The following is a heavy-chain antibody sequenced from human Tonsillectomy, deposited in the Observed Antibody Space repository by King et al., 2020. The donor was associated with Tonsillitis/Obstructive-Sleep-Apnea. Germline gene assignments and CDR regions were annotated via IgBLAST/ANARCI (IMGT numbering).Heavy chain of an antibody. Sequence: QLVQSGAEVKKPGFSVKVSCKASGGTFSNYAISWVRQAPGQGLEWMGGIIPLFGTTNYAQKFQGRVTITADESTSTAYMELSSLRSEDTAVYYCARLAVTDYMDVWGEGTTVTVSS. CDR1: GGTFSNYA. CDR3: ARLAVTDYMDV. CDR2: IIPLFGTT. V-gene: IGHV1-69*01. J-gene: IGHJ6*03. D-gene: IGHD2-21*02.